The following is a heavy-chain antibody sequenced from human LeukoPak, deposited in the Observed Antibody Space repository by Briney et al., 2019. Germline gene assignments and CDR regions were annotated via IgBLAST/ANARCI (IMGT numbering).Heavy chain of an antibody. Sequence: GGSLRLSCAASGFTFSSYGMHWVRQAPGKGLEWVAVIWYDGSNKYYADSVKGRFTISRDNSKNTLYLQMNSLRAEDTAVYYCARDPSTMVRGVPVDYWGQGTLVTVSS. CDR3: ARDPSTMVRGVPVDY. CDR1: GFTFSSYG. D-gene: IGHD3-10*01. CDR2: IWYDGSNK. V-gene: IGHV3-33*01. J-gene: IGHJ4*02.